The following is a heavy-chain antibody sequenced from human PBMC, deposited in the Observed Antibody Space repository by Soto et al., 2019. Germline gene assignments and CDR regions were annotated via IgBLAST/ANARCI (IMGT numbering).Heavy chain of an antibody. CDR1: GGYVRSGSYY. J-gene: IGHJ3*02. D-gene: IGHD3-22*01. V-gene: IGHV4-61*01. CDR3: AREGDLDDSSGYIRAFDAFDI. Sequence: SETLSLTCTVSGGYVRSGSYYWSWIRQPPGKGLEWIGYIYYSGSTNYNPSLKSRVTISVDTSKNQFSLKLSSVTAADTAVYYCAREGDLDDSSGYIRAFDAFDIWGQGTMVTVSS. CDR2: IYYSGST.